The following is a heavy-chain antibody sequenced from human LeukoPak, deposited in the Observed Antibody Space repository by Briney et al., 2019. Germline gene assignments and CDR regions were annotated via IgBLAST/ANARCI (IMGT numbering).Heavy chain of an antibody. D-gene: IGHD3-3*01. CDR2: IYYSGST. CDR3: ARDGRLRFLEWSEMDV. V-gene: IGHV4-31*03. Sequence: SQTLSLTCTVSGGSISSGGYYWSWIRQHPGEGLEWIGYIYYSGSTYYNPSLKSRVTISVDTSKNQFSLKLSSVTAADTAVYYCARDGRLRFLEWSEMDVWGKGTTVTVSS. J-gene: IGHJ6*04. CDR1: GGSISSGGYY.